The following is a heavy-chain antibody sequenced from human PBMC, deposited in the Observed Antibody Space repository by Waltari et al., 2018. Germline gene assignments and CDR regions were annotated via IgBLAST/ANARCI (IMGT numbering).Heavy chain of an antibody. D-gene: IGHD3-9*01. CDR2: INPNSGGT. Sequence: QVQLVQSGAEVKKPGASVKVSCKASGYTFTGYYMHWVRQAPGQGLEWMGWINPNSGGTNYAQNVQGRVTMTRDTSISTAYMELSRLRSDDTAVYYCARVYYDILTGYQGGAFDIWGQGTMVTVSS. CDR3: ARVYYDILTGYQGGAFDI. CDR1: GYTFTGYY. V-gene: IGHV1-2*02. J-gene: IGHJ3*02.